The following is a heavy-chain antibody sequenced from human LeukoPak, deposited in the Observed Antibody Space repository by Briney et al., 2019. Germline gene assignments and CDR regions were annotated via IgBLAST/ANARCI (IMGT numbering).Heavy chain of an antibody. V-gene: IGHV3-49*04. D-gene: IGHD5-18*01. CDR1: GFSFSRAW. J-gene: IGHJ4*02. CDR2: IRSKAYGGTT. Sequence: GSLRLSCAASGFSFSRAWMSWVRQAPGKGLEWVGFIRSKAYGGTTEYAASVKGRFTISRDDSKSIAYLQMNSLKTEDTAVYYCTRDPLRGYSYGPDYWGQGTLVTVSS. CDR3: TRDPLRGYSYGPDY.